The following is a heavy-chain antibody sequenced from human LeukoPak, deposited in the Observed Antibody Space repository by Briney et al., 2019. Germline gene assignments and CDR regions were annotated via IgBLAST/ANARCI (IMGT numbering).Heavy chain of an antibody. V-gene: IGHV4-59*08. D-gene: IGHD1-26*01. CDR1: GDSISSFY. CDR2: IYYSGST. Sequence: SETLSLTCTVSGDSISSFYWSWIRQPPGRGLEWIGYIYYSGSTNYNPSLKSRVTISVDTSKNQFSLKLSSVTAADTAVYYCASGYSGSYSEYYFDYWGQGTLVTVSS. CDR3: ASGYSGSYSEYYFDY. J-gene: IGHJ4*02.